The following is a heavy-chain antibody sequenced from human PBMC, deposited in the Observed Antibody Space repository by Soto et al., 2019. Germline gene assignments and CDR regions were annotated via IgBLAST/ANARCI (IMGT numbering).Heavy chain of an antibody. CDR3: ARGLYYDFWSRMLQYYYYGMDV. CDR1: GYTFTSYD. Sequence: GASVKVSCKASGYTFTSYDINWVRQATGQGLEWMGWMNPNSGNTGYAQKFQGRVTMTRNTSISTAYMELSSLRSEDTAVYYCARGLYYDFWSRMLQYYYYGMDVWGQGTTVTVSS. V-gene: IGHV1-8*01. J-gene: IGHJ6*02. D-gene: IGHD3-3*01. CDR2: MNPNSGNT.